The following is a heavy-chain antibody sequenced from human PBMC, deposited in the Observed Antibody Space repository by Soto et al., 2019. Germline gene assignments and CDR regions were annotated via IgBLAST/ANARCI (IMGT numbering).Heavy chain of an antibody. CDR1: GFTFSDDD. D-gene: IGHD6-25*01. Sequence: EVHLVEFGGGLVNPGGSLRLSCAASGFTFSDDDMHWVRQAPGKGLEWVSASTNSPSVTSYGDSVKGRFTISRDDANDSVYLQMDSLRYDYAAIYYCARLPFGGYQEDFWGQGTAVAVSS. CDR2: STNSPSVT. J-gene: IGHJ4*02. CDR3: ARLPFGGYQEDF. V-gene: IGHV3-21*01.